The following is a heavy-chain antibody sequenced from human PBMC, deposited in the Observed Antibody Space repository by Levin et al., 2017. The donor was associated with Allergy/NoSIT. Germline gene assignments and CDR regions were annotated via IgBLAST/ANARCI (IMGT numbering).Heavy chain of an antibody. CDR1: GFTFSSYW. CDR2: INSDGSST. CDR3: ARGEEYQLLSPYYYGMDV. J-gene: IGHJ6*02. D-gene: IGHD2-2*01. V-gene: IGHV3-74*01. Sequence: GGSLRLSCAASGFTFSSYWMHWVRQAPGKGLVWVSRINSDGSSTSYADSVKGRFTISRDNAKNTLYLQMNSLRAEDTAVYYCARGEEYQLLSPYYYGMDVWGQGTTVTVSS.